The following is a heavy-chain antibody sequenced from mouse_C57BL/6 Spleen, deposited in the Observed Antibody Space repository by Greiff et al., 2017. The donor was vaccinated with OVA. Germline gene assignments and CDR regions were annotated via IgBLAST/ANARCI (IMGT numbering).Heavy chain of an antibody. J-gene: IGHJ4*01. V-gene: IGHV5-16*01. D-gene: IGHD1-1*01. CDR1: GFTFSDYY. CDR2: INYDGSST. Sequence: EVQVVESEGGLVQPGSSMKLSCTASGFTFSDYYMAWVRQVPEKGLEWVANINYDGSSTYYLDSLKSRFSISRDNAKNILYLQMSSLKSEDTATYYCARAATVDYYAMDYWGQGTSVTVST. CDR3: ARAATVDYYAMDY.